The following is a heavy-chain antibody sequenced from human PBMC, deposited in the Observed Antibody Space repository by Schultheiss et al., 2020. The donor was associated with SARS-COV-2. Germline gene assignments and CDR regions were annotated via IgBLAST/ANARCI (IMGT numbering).Heavy chain of an antibody. V-gene: IGHV3-23*01. CDR2: ISGSGGST. D-gene: IGHD2-2*01. J-gene: IGHJ6*03. CDR1: GFTFSSYA. Sequence: GGSLRLSCAASGFTFSSYAMSWVRQAPGKGLEWVSAISGSGGSTYYADSVKGRFTISRDNSKNTLYLQMNSLRAEDTAVYYCARDIVVVPAATSGYMDVWGQGTTVTVSS. CDR3: ARDIVVVPAATSGYMDV.